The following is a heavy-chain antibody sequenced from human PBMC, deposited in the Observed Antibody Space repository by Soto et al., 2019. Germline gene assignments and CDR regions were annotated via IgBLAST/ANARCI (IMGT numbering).Heavy chain of an antibody. J-gene: IGHJ5*02. V-gene: IGHV3-30*18. CDR3: AKAGSSSGNWFDP. Sequence: QVQLVESGGVVVQPGRSLRLSCAASGFTFSSYGMHWVRQAPGKGLEWVAVISYEGSNNYYADSVKGRFTISRDNSKNTLYLQMNSLRAEDTAVYYCAKAGSSSGNWFDPWGQGTLVTVSS. CDR2: ISYEGSNN. D-gene: IGHD6-6*01. CDR1: GFTFSSYG.